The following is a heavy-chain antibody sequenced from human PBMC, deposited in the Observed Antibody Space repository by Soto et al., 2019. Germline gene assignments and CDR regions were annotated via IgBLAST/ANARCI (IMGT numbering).Heavy chain of an antibody. V-gene: IGHV4-39*01. J-gene: IGHJ4*02. CDR2: IYYSGST. CDR3: ARRPLPYYDFWSGYLFDY. D-gene: IGHD3-3*01. Sequence: SETLSLTCTVSGGSISSSSYYWGWIRQPPGKGLEWIGSIYYSGSTYYNPSLKSRVTISVDTSKNQFSLKLSSVTAADTAVYYCARRPLPYYDFWSGYLFDYWGQGTLVTVSS. CDR1: GGSISSSSYY.